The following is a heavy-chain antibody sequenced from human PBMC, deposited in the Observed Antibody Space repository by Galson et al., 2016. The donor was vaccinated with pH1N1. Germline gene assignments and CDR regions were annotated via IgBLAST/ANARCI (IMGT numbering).Heavy chain of an antibody. CDR1: GFSLSTSGVG. CDR2: IYWDDDK. CDR3: ARMVYGDHLKNFDY. V-gene: IGHV2-5*02. D-gene: IGHD4-17*01. Sequence: PALVKPTQTLTLTCTFSGFSLSTSGVGVGWIRQPPGKALEWLALIYWDDDKRYSTSLKRRLTITKDTSKNQVVLTMTNMDPVDTATYYCARMVYGDHLKNFDYWGQGTLVTVSS. J-gene: IGHJ4*02.